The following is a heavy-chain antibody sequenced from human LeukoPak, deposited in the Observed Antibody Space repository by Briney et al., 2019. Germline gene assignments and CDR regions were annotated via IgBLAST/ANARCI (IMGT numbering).Heavy chain of an antibody. CDR3: ARAYDSSGFDI. V-gene: IGHV1-69*04. J-gene: IGHJ3*02. CDR2: IIPILGIA. CDR1: GGTFSSYA. Sequence: SVKVSCKASGGTFSSYAISWVRQAPGQGLEWMGRIIPILGIANYAQKFQGRVTITADKSTSTAYMELSSLRSEDTAVYYCARAYDSSGFDIWGQGTMATVSS. D-gene: IGHD3-22*01.